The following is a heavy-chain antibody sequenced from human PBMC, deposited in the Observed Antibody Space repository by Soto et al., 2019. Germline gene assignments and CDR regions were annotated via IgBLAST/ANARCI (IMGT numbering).Heavy chain of an antibody. CDR1: GYIFTTYG. V-gene: IGHV1-18*01. CDR2: ISAYNGNT. J-gene: IGHJ3*02. CDR3: ARATRFDAFDI. Sequence: QDQLVQSGAEVKKPGASVKVSCKASGYIFTTYGIGWVRQAPGQGLEWMGWISAYNGNTDYAQKLQDRVTMTTDTSTSTAYLELWTLRSDDTAVYYCARATRFDAFDIWGQGTMVTVSS.